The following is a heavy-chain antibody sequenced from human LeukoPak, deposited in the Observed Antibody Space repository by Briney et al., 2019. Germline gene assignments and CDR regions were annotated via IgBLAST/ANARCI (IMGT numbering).Heavy chain of an antibody. D-gene: IGHD5-12*01. V-gene: IGHV3-48*01. CDR2: IGISSGNT. CDR3: ARDHRYAFDN. Sequence: GGSLRLSCAASGFNFIDYSMNWVRQAPGKGLEWISYIGISSGNTKYVNSVKGRFTISRDKARNSLYLQMNSLRVEDTAVYYCARDHRYAFDNWGHGTLVTVSS. CDR1: GFNFIDYS. J-gene: IGHJ4*01.